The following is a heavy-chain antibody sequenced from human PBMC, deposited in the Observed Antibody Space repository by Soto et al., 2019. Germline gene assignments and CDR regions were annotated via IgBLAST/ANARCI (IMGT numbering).Heavy chain of an antibody. Sequence: ASVKVSCKASGGTFSSYAISWVRQAPGQGLEWMGGIIPIFGTANYAQKLQGRVTITADESTSTAYMELSSLRSEDTAMYYCARGSPSNWNYYFDYWGQGTLVTVSS. CDR3: ARGSPSNWNYYFDY. CDR1: GGTFSSYA. CDR2: IIPIFGTA. D-gene: IGHD1-7*01. V-gene: IGHV1-69*13. J-gene: IGHJ4*02.